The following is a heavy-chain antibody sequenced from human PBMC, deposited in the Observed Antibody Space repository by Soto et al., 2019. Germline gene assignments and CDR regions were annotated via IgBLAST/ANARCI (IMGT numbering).Heavy chain of an antibody. CDR2: INPNSGGT. Sequence: QMQLVQSGAEVQRPGASVKVSCKASGYTFIGYYMHWVRQAPGQGLEWMGWINPNSGGTKYAQKFQGRVTMTRDTSISTAYMELSRLRSDDTAVYYCAKDSNWNYIDYWGQGTLVSVSS. CDR1: GYTFIGYY. V-gene: IGHV1-2*02. CDR3: AKDSNWNYIDY. D-gene: IGHD1-20*01. J-gene: IGHJ4*02.